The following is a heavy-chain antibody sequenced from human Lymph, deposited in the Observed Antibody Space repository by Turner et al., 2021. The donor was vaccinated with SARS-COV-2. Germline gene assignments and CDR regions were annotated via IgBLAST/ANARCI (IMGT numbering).Heavy chain of an antibody. V-gene: IGHV1-2*02. J-gene: IGHJ6*02. CDR3: ARDVERYNDFWSGYSGGYGLDV. Sequence: QVQLVQSGAEVKKPGASVKFSCKASGYAFTGYYMHWVQQAPGQGLECMGWINPSSGGTNYAQKFQGRVTMTRDTSISTAYMELSRLRSDDTAVYYCARDVERYNDFWSGYSGGYGLDVWGQGTTVTFSS. D-gene: IGHD3-3*01. CDR1: GYAFTGYY. CDR2: INPSSGGT.